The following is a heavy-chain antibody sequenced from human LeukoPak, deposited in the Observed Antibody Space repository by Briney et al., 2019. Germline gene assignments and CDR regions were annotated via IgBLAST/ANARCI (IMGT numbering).Heavy chain of an antibody. D-gene: IGHD3-10*01. CDR2: IIPILGIA. Sequence: SVKVSCKASGGTFSSYTISWVRQGPGQGLEWMGRIIPILGIANYAQKFKGRVTITADKSTSTSYMELSRLRSEDTAVYYCARDSERYDYGSRIYDDWGQGTLVTVSS. CDR1: GGTFSSYT. V-gene: IGHV1-69*04. CDR3: ARDSERYDYGSRIYDD. J-gene: IGHJ4*02.